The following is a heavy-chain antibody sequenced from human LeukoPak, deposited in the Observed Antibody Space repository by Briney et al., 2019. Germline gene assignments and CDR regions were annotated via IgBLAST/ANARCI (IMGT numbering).Heavy chain of an antibody. D-gene: IGHD3-22*01. CDR2: MYTSGST. CDR3: ARHEYSSGRNWFDP. Sequence: SATLSLTCTVSGGSISSYYWSWIRQPAVKGLEWIGRMYTSGSTNYNPSLKSRVTMSLDTSKNQLSLKLSSVTAADTAVYYCARHEYSSGRNWFDPWGQGTLVTVSS. CDR1: GGSISSYY. V-gene: IGHV4-4*07. J-gene: IGHJ5*02.